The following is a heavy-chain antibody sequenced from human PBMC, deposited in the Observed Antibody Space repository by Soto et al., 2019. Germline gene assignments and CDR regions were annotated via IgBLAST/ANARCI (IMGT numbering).Heavy chain of an antibody. V-gene: IGHV1-18*01. D-gene: IGHD2-15*01. CDR2: ISAYNGNT. J-gene: IGHJ3*02. CDR1: GYTFTRYG. CDR3: ARDHSDIVVVVAATLPPLDAFDI. Sequence: GASVTVSCQASGYTFTRYGISWVRQAPGQGLEWMGWISAYNGNTNYAQKLQGRVTMTTDTSTSTAYMELRSLRSDDTAVYYCARDHSDIVVVVAATLPPLDAFDIWGQGTMVTVS.